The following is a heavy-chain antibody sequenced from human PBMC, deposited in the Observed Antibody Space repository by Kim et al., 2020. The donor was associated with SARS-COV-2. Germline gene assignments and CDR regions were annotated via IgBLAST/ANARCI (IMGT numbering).Heavy chain of an antibody. CDR2: GST. D-gene: IGHD2-2*01. J-gene: IGHJ4*02. Sequence: GSTYYADSVKGRFTISRDNSKNTLYLQMNSLRAEDTAVYYCARDLRGSTDWGQGTLVTVSS. CDR3: ARDLRGSTD. V-gene: IGHV3-53*01.